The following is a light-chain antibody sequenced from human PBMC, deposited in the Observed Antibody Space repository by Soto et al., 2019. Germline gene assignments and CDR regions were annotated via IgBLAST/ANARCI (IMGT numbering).Light chain of an antibody. CDR1: QSVLYSSNNKNY. J-gene: IGKJ1*01. CDR2: WAS. V-gene: IGKV4-1*01. Sequence: DIVMTQSPDSLAVSLGERATINCKSSQSVLYSSNNKNYFAWYQQKPGQPPKLLIYWASTRESGVPDRFSGSGSGTDFTLTISRLQAEDVAVYYCQQYYNTPWTFGQGSKVEIK. CDR3: QQYYNTPWT.